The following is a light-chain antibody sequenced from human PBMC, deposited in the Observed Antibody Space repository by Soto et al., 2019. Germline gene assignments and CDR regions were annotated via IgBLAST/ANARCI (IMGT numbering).Light chain of an antibody. Sequence: QSVLTQPASVSGSPGQSITISCPGTSSDVGGYNYVSWYQQHPGKAPKVMIYEVSHRPSGVSNRFSGSKSGNTASLTISGLQAEEEAEYYCSSYTTSSPYLVFGGGTKLTGL. CDR1: SSDVGGYNY. J-gene: IGLJ2*01. CDR3: SSYTTSSPYLV. V-gene: IGLV2-14*01. CDR2: EVS.